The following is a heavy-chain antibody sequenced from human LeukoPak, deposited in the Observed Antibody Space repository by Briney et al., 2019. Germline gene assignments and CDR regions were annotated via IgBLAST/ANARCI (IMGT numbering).Heavy chain of an antibody. J-gene: IGHJ4*02. CDR2: IYTSGST. D-gene: IGHD3-10*01. V-gene: IGHV4-4*07. CDR3: ARGSGSYPPLDY. CDR1: GGSISSYY. Sequence: SETLSLTCTVSGGSISSYYWSWIRQPAGKELEWIGRIYTSGSTNYNPSLKSRVTMSVDTSKNQFSLTLSSVTAADTAVYYCARGSGSYPPLDYWGQGTLVTVSS.